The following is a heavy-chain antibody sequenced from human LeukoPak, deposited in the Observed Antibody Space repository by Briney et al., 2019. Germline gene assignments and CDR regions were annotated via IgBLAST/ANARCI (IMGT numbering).Heavy chain of an antibody. J-gene: IGHJ4*02. Sequence: GGSLRLSCAASGFTLSSYAMSWVRQAPGKGLEWVSAISGSGGSTYYADSVKGRFTISRDNSKNTLYLQMNSLRAEDTAVYYCAKDHITMIVVVIGHYFDYWGQGTLVTVSS. CDR3: AKDHITMIVVVIGHYFDY. V-gene: IGHV3-23*01. D-gene: IGHD3-22*01. CDR1: GFTLSSYA. CDR2: ISGSGGST.